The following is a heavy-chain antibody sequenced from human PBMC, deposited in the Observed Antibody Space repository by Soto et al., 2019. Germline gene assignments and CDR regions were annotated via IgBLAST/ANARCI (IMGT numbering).Heavy chain of an antibody. V-gene: IGHV1-2*04. D-gene: IGHD6-6*01. Sequence: ASVKVSCKASGYTLTGYYMHWVRQAPGQGLEWMGWINPNSGGTNYAQKFQGWVTMTRDTSISTAYMELSRLRSDDTAVYYCARGEYTVRYFDYWGQGTLVTVSS. CDR3: ARGEYTVRYFDY. J-gene: IGHJ4*02. CDR2: INPNSGGT. CDR1: GYTLTGYY.